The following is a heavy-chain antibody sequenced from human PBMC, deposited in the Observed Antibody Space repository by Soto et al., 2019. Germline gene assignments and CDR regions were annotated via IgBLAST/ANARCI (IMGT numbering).Heavy chain of an antibody. CDR1: GFTFSSYA. V-gene: IGHV3-30-3*01. CDR3: ARDSGASGGSYYYGMDV. Sequence: LRLSCAASGFTFSSYAMHWVRQAPGKGLEWVAVISYDGSNKYYADSVKGRFTISRDNSKNTLYLQMNSLRAEDTAVYYCARDSGASGGSYYYGMDVWGQGTTVAVSS. CDR2: ISYDGSNK. D-gene: IGHD2-15*01. J-gene: IGHJ6*02.